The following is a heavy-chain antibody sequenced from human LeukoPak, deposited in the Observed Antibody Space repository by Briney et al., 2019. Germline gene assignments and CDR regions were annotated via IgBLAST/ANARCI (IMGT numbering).Heavy chain of an antibody. J-gene: IGHJ4*02. D-gene: IGHD2-21*01. V-gene: IGHV3-48*01. CDR2: ISSSSSTM. Sequence: GGSLRLSCAASGFIFSSYSMNWVRQAPGKGLEWVSYISSSSSTMYYAASVKGRFSISRDNAQNSLYLQMNSLRAEDTALYYCTKVLWGLTLLSSDYWGQGTLVTVSS. CDR1: GFIFSSYS. CDR3: TKVLWGLTLLSSDY.